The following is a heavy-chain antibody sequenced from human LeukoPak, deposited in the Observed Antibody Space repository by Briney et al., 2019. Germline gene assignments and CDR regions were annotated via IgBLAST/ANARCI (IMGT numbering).Heavy chain of an antibody. CDR3: AREKVDTAMVFYYYYYGMDV. J-gene: IGHJ6*02. Sequence: GGSLRLSCAASGFTLNNYSMNWVRQAPGKGLEWVSYISTSSSTRYYADSVKGRFTISRDNSKNTLYLQMNSLRAEDTAVYYCAREKVDTAMVFYYYYYGMDVWGQGTTVTVSS. V-gene: IGHV3-48*01. CDR2: ISTSSSTR. D-gene: IGHD5-18*01. CDR1: GFTLNNYS.